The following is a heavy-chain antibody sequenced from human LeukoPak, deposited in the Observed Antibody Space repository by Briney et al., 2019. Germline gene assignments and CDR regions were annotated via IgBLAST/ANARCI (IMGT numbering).Heavy chain of an antibody. CDR3: AKADSSNPRGYYYYMDV. CDR1: GFTFSSYA. J-gene: IGHJ6*03. D-gene: IGHD6-13*01. CDR2: ISGSGGST. V-gene: IGHV3-23*01. Sequence: GGSLRLSCAASGFTFSSYAMSWVRQAPGKGLEWVSAISGSGGSTYYADSVKGRFTISRDNSKNTLYLQMNSLRAEDTAIYYCAKADSSNPRGYYYYMDVWGKGTTVTISS.